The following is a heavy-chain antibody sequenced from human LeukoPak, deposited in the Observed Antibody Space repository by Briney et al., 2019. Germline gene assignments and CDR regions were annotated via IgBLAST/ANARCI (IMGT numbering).Heavy chain of an antibody. J-gene: IGHJ4*02. CDR3: AKRTSYGDFDY. Sequence: GGSLRLSCAASGFSFRSYWMDWVRQAPGKGLEWVANIKHDGIEKYFVDSVKGRFAISRDNAKNLLFLQMNNLRAEDTAVYYCAKRTSYGDFDYWGQGTLVTVSS. V-gene: IGHV3-7*03. CDR2: IKHDGIEK. D-gene: IGHD4-17*01. CDR1: GFSFRSYW.